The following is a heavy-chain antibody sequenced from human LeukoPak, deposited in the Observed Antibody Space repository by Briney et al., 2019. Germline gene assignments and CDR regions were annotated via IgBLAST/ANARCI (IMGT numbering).Heavy chain of an antibody. CDR3: ANYYDSSGYYDAFDI. J-gene: IGHJ3*02. D-gene: IGHD3-22*01. Sequence: SVKVSCKASGYTFTSYYMHWVRQAPGQGLEWMGGIIPIFGTANYAQKFQGRVTITADESTSTAYMELSSLRSEDTAVYYCANYYDSSGYYDAFDIWGQGAMVTVSS. V-gene: IGHV1-69*13. CDR1: GYTFTSYY. CDR2: IIPIFGTA.